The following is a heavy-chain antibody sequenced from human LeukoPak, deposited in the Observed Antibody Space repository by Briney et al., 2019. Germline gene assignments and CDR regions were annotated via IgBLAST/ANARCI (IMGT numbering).Heavy chain of an antibody. V-gene: IGHV1-18*01. CDR3: AREQTYGDYFDY. CDR2: ISAYNGNT. Sequence: ASVKVSCKASGYTFTSYGISWVRQAHGQGLEWMGRISAYNGNTNYAQKLQGRVTMTTDTSTSTAYMELRSLRSDDTAVYYCAREQTYGDYFDYWGQGTLVTVSS. D-gene: IGHD4-17*01. J-gene: IGHJ4*02. CDR1: GYTFTSYG.